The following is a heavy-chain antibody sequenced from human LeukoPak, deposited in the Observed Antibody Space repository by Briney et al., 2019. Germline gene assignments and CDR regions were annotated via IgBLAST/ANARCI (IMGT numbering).Heavy chain of an antibody. D-gene: IGHD4-23*01. J-gene: IGHJ4*02. Sequence: GRSLRLSCAASGFTFSSYGMHWVRQAPGKGLEWVAVISYDGSNKYYADSVKGRFTISRDNSKNTLYLQMNSLRAEDTAVYYCAKDHTVVTSHFDYWGQGTLVTVSS. CDR3: AKDHTVVTSHFDY. CDR1: GFTFSSYG. V-gene: IGHV3-30*18. CDR2: ISYDGSNK.